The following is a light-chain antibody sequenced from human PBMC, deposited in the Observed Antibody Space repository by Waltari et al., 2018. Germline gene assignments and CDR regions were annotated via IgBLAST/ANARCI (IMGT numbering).Light chain of an antibody. CDR1: QSVNSY. V-gene: IGKV3-11*01. J-gene: IGKJ4*01. CDR2: DAS. CDR3: QQRRNWPRLT. Sequence: EIVLTQSPATLSLSPGERATLSCRASQSVNSYLAWYQQKPGQAPRLLIYDASNRATGIPARFSGSGSGTDFSLTISSLEPEDFAVYYCQQRRNWPRLTFGGGTKLEIK.